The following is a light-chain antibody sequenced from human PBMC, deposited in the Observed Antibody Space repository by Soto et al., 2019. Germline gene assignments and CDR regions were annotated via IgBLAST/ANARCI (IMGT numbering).Light chain of an antibody. J-gene: IGLJ3*02. V-gene: IGLV2-14*01. CDR3: SSFTSSSTWV. CDR1: SSDVGIYKY. CDR2: EVS. Sequence: QSALTQPASVSGSPGQSITISCTGTSSDVGIYKYVSWYQQHPGKAPKLIIYEVSDRPSGVSNRFSGSKSGNMASLTISGLQAEDEADYYCSSFTSSSTWVFGGGTQPTVL.